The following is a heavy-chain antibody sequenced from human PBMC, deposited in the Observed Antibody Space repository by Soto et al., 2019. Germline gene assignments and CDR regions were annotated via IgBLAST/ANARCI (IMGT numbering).Heavy chain of an antibody. V-gene: IGHV3-23*01. J-gene: IGHJ5*02. CDR1: GFTFRNYP. CDR2: ISGSGGGT. CDR3: AKGLVGNYESFDN. D-gene: IGHD1-7*01. Sequence: EVQLLESGGGLVQPGGALRLSCAASGFTFRNYPMSWVRQAPGKGLEWVSGISGSGGGTYYADSVKGRFTISRDNSKNTLYLQMNSLGAEDTAVYYCAKGLVGNYESFDNWGQGTLVTVSS.